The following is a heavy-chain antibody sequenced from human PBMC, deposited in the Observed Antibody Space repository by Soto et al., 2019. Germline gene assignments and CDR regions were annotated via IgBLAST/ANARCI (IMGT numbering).Heavy chain of an antibody. Sequence: QVQLVQSGAEVKKPGSSVKVSCKASGGTFSSYAISWVRQAPGQGLEWMGGIIPIFGTANYAQKFQGRVTITADESTSTAYMELGSLRSEDTAVYYCARGSRVGELSLPDYWGQGTLVTVSS. D-gene: IGHD3-16*02. CDR2: IIPIFGTA. J-gene: IGHJ4*02. CDR3: ARGSRVGELSLPDY. V-gene: IGHV1-69*01. CDR1: GGTFSSYA.